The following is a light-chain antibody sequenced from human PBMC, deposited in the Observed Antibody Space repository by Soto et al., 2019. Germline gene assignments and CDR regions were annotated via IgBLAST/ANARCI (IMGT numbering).Light chain of an antibody. CDR2: DAS. CDR3: QQRGNWPLT. CDR1: QSISTF. J-gene: IGKJ4*01. V-gene: IGKV3-11*01. Sequence: IVLTQSPAYLSLSPGERATLSCRASQSISTFLLWYQQKPGQAPSLLMYDASNRATDIPARFSGSGSGTDFTLTISSLEPEDFAVYYCQQRGNWPLTFGGGTKVEI.